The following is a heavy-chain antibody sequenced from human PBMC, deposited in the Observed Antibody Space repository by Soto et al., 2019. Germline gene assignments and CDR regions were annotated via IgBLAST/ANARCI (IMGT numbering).Heavy chain of an antibody. CDR2: IGTAGDT. V-gene: IGHV3-13*01. D-gene: IGHD1-26*01. J-gene: IGHJ6*02. Sequence: HPGGSLRLSCAASGFTFSSYAMSWVRQAPGKGLEWVSVIGTAGDTYYPVSVKGRFTISRENAKNSLYLQMNSLRAGDTAVYYCARACPLYSGSCDYYYYGMDVWGQGTTVTVSS. CDR1: GFTFSSYA. CDR3: ARACPLYSGSCDYYYYGMDV.